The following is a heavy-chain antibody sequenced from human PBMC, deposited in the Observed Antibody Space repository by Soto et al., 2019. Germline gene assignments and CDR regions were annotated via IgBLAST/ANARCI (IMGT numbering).Heavy chain of an antibody. D-gene: IGHD6-6*01. J-gene: IGHJ3*02. V-gene: IGHV3-48*04. CDR3: ARDLRIAARLDAFDI. Sequence: GGSLSLSCAASGFTFSSYSMNWVRQAPGKGLEWVSSISSSSNNIYYADSVKGRFTISRDNAKNSLYLQMNSLRAEDTAVYYCARDLRIAARLDAFDIWGQGTMVTVSS. CDR1: GFTFSSYS. CDR2: ISSSSNNI.